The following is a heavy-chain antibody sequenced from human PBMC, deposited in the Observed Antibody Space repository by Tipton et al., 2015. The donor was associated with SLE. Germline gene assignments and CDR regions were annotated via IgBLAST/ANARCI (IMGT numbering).Heavy chain of an antibody. J-gene: IGHJ4*02. CDR2: IYPGDSDT. CDR3: ARQADSEQQLVYYFDY. V-gene: IGHV5-51*01. Sequence: VQLVQSGAEVKKPGESLKISCKGSGYSFTSYWIGWVRQMPGKGLEWMGIIYPGDSDTRYSPSFQGQVTISADKSISTAYLQWSSLKASDTAMYYCARQADSEQQLVYYFDYWGQGTLVTVSS. D-gene: IGHD6-13*01. CDR1: GYSFTSYW.